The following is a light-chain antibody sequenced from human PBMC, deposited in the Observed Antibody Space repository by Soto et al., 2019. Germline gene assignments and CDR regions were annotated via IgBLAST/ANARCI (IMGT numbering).Light chain of an antibody. CDR1: SSDVGGYNY. CDR2: EVT. CDR3: SSFSGFSTV. J-gene: IGLJ1*01. Sequence: QSALTQPPSASGSPGQSVTISCTGTSSDVGGYNYVSWYQQHPGKAPRLVIYEVTKRPSGVPDRFSGSKSGNTASLTVSGLQADDEADYYCSSFSGFSTVFGTGTKLTFL. V-gene: IGLV2-8*01.